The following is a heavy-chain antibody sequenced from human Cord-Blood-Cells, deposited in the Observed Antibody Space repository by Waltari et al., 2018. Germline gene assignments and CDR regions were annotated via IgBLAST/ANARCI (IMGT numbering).Heavy chain of an antibody. D-gene: IGHD7-27*01. Sequence: QVQLQESGPGLVKPSPTLSLTCPVSGRSICSGVSYWSWIRQPPGKGLEWIGYNYYSATTYYTPALTSPLTNSLDIFINQLSQKLRSDAAADTGYYCGASVKLTGDEDMDCWGWGTLDTVSS. CDR3: ASVKLTGDEDMDC. CDR2: NYYSATT. V-gene: IGHV4-30-4*01. J-gene: IGHJ4*02. CDR1: GRSICSGVSY.